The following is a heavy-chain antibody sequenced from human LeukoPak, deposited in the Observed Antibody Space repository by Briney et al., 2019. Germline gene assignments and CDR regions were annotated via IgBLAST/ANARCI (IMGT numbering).Heavy chain of an antibody. J-gene: IGHJ3*02. D-gene: IGHD2-2*02. CDR3: ARHRYCSSTSCYKYAFDI. Sequence: GESLKISCKGSGYSFTSHWIGWVRQMPGKGLEWMGLIYPGDSDTRYSPSFQGQVTISADKSISTAYLQWSSLKASDTAMHYCARHRYCSSTSCYKYAFDIWGQGTMVTVSS. V-gene: IGHV5-51*01. CDR2: IYPGDSDT. CDR1: GYSFTSHW.